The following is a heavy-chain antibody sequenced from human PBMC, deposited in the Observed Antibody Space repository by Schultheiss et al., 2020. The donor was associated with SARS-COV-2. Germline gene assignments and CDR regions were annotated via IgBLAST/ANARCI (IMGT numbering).Heavy chain of an antibody. J-gene: IGHJ4*02. V-gene: IGHV3-48*04. CDR3: ARDGYNRCDY. CDR1: GFTFSGYA. CDR2: ISGTGGST. D-gene: IGHD5-24*01. Sequence: GGSLRLSCAASGFTFSGYAMSWVRQAPGKGLEWVSDISGTGGSTYYADSVKGRFTISRDNAKNSLYLQMNSLRAEDTAVYYCARDGYNRCDYWGQGTLVTVSS.